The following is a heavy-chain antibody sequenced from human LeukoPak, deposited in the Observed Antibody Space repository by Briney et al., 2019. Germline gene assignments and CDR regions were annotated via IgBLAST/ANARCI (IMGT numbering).Heavy chain of an antibody. D-gene: IGHD5-18*01. CDR1: GFAFSYTW. V-gene: IGHV3-23*01. CDR3: AGRPTGYSSGYIH. Sequence: GGSLRLSCAASGFAFSYTWMSWVRQAPEKGLDWVSVISGSAHKIRYADSVKGRFTISRDNSENIVYLQMNNLRVEDTAVYYCAGRPTGYSSGYIHWGQGTLVTVSS. J-gene: IGHJ4*02. CDR2: ISGSAHKI.